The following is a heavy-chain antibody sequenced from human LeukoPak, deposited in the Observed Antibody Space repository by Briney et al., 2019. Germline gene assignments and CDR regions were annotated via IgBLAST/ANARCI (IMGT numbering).Heavy chain of an antibody. J-gene: IGHJ4*02. D-gene: IGHD3-16*01. CDR1: GGSISSSSSYY. CDR3: ARERPRNGGLFDY. CDR2: IYYSGST. V-gene: IGHV4-39*02. Sequence: PSETLSLTCTVSGGSISSSSSYYWGWIRQPPGKGLEWIGSIYYSGSTYYNPSLKSRVTISVDTSKNQFSLKLSSVTAADTAVYYCARERPRNGGLFDYWGQGTLVTVSS.